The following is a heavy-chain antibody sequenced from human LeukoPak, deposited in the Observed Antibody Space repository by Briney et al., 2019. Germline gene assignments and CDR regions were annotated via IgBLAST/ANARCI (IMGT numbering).Heavy chain of an antibody. CDR3: ARQESSSWYGDWFDP. CDR2: IYHSGNT. D-gene: IGHD6-13*01. Sequence: SETLSLTCTVSGDSISSYYWSWIRQPPGKGLEWIGYIYHSGNTNSNPSLKNRVTISVDTSRNHVSLMLYSVTAADTAVYYCARQESSSWYGDWFDPWGQGILVTVSS. CDR1: GDSISSYY. J-gene: IGHJ5*02. V-gene: IGHV4-59*08.